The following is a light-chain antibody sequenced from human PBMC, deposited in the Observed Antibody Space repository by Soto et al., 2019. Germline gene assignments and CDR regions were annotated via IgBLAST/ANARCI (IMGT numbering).Light chain of an antibody. V-gene: IGKV3-20*01. CDR3: QQYGSSPHP. Sequence: EILLTQSPDTLSLPPGERATLSCRAAQSVGTRLAWYQHKTGQAPRLLISGASSRATGIPDRFTGSGSETSFTLTISRLEPEDLAVYYCQQYGSSPHPFGQGTRLEIK. J-gene: IGKJ5*01. CDR1: QSVGTR. CDR2: GAS.